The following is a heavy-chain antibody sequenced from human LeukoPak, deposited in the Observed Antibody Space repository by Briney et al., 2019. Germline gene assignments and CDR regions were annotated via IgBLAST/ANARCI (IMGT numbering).Heavy chain of an antibody. CDR3: ARDGSARDSSKWYPFFDY. CDR1: GFTFSSYG. J-gene: IGHJ4*02. V-gene: IGHV3-30*03. CDR2: ISYDGSNK. D-gene: IGHD6-13*01. Sequence: GGSLRLSCAASGFTFSSYGMHWIRQAPGKGLEWVAVISYDGSNKYYADSVKGRFTISRDNSKNTLYLQMNSLRAEDTAVYYCARDGSARDSSKWYPFFDYWGQGTLVTVSS.